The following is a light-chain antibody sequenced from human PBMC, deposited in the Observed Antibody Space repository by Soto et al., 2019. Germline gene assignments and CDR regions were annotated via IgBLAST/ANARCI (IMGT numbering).Light chain of an antibody. CDR3: QQTYNTPYT. Sequence: IPMTQSPSSLSASVGDRVTITCRASQRITTYLNWYQQKPGEAPKLLISSSGTLQRGVPSRFTGSASGTDFTLTITGLQPADFATYFCQQTYNTPYTFGQGTKLEIK. CDR2: SSG. V-gene: IGKV1-39*01. CDR1: QRITTY. J-gene: IGKJ2*01.